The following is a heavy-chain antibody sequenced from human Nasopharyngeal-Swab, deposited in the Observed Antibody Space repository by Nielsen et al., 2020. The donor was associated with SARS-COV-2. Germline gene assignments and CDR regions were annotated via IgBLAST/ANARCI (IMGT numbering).Heavy chain of an antibody. Sequence: GESLKISCAASGFTFSSYSMNWVRQAPGKGLEWVSSISSSSSYIYYADSVKGRFTISRDNAKNSLYLQMNSLRAEDTAVYYCARSSRGPYYDFWSGSNYPDYWGQGTLVTVSS. D-gene: IGHD3-3*01. CDR3: ARSSRGPYYDFWSGSNYPDY. V-gene: IGHV3-21*04. CDR2: ISSSSSYI. J-gene: IGHJ4*02. CDR1: GFTFSSYS.